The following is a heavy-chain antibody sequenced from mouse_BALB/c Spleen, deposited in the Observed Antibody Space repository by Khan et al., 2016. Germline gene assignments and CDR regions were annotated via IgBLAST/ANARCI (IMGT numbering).Heavy chain of an antibody. V-gene: IGHV1-18*01. CDR3: ARSRHFDV. J-gene: IGHJ1*01. Sequence: VQLQQSGPELVKPGTSMKISCKTSGYTFTDYTVHWVKQSLGKSLEWIGNINPNIGGSNYNQKFKDKATLTVDMSSSPAYMELRSLTSDDSAVYFCARSRHFDVWGAGTTVTVSS. CDR1: GYTFTDYT. CDR2: INPNIGGS.